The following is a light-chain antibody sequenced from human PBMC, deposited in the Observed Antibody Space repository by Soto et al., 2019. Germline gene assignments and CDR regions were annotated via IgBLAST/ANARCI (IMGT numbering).Light chain of an antibody. V-gene: IGKV3D-20*02. CDR2: GAT. J-gene: IGKJ5*01. CDR1: QIVSSSY. Sequence: EIVLTQSTGTLSLSPGERATLSCRASQIVSSSYLAWYQQKPGQAPRLLIFGATSRATGIPDRFSGSGSGTDFTLTISRLEPEDFAVYYCQQRSNWPTFGQGTLLEIK. CDR3: QQRSNWPT.